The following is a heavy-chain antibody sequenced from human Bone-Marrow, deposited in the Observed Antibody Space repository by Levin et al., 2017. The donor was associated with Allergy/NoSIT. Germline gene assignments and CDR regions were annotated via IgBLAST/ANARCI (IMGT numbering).Heavy chain of an antibody. V-gene: IGHV3-33*01. J-gene: IGHJ3*02. CDR2: IWYDGSNK. D-gene: IGHD6-19*01. Sequence: PGGSLRLSCAASGFTFSSYGMHWVRQAPGKGLEWVAVIWYDGSNKYYADSVKGRFTISRDNSKNTLYLQMNSLRAEDTAVYYCARDTLVSSGWPDAFDIWGQWTMVTVSS. CDR1: GFTFSSYG. CDR3: ARDTLVSSGWPDAFDI.